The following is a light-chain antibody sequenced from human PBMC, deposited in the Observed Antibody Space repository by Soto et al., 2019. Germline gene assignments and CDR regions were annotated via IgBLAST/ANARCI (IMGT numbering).Light chain of an antibody. CDR3: HQSYSTPWT. CDR2: AAS. V-gene: IGKV1-39*01. Sequence: VHRTHAPSSLSASVGYRVTITGRASQSISSYLNWYQQKPGKAPKLLIYAASSLQSGVPSRFSGSGSGTDFTLTISSLQPEDFATYYCHQSYSTPWTFGQGTKVDIK. J-gene: IGKJ1*01. CDR1: QSISSY.